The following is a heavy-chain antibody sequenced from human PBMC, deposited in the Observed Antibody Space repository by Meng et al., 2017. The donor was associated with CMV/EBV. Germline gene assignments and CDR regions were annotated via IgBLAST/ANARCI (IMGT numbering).Heavy chain of an antibody. J-gene: IGHJ6*02. Sequence: GSLRLSCAVSGGSISSSNWWSWVRQPPGKGLEGIGDIYHSGSTNYNPSLKSRVTISVDKSKNQFSLKLSSLTAADTAVYYCARERITIEIFGVLYGMDVWGQGTTVTVSS. CDR2: IYHSGST. V-gene: IGHV4-4*02. D-gene: IGHD3-3*01. CDR3: ARERITIEIFGVLYGMDV. CDR1: GGSISSSNW.